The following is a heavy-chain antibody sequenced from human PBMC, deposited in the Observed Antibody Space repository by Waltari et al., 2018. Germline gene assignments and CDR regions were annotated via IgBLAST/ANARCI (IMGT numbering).Heavy chain of an antibody. V-gene: IGHV3-30-3*01. CDR1: GSAFRDYA. Sequence: QVQLVESGGGEVQPGTSLRLACAASGSAFRDYAMNWSRQAPGKGLEWVTFISYDGINSFYAEAVRGRFTVSRDNSKNTLYLQMNSLRVEDTAVYYCASPTQDYYDTSGYFADWGQGTLVTVSS. D-gene: IGHD3-22*01. CDR3: ASPTQDYYDTSGYFAD. J-gene: IGHJ4*02. CDR2: ISYDGINS.